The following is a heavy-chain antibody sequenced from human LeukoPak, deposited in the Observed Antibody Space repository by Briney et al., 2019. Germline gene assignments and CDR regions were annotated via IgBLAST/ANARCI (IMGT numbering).Heavy chain of an antibody. J-gene: IGHJ5*02. CDR3: VRGFNRGFDH. D-gene: IGHD1-14*01. Sequence: GGSLRLSCVASGFVVSTNYFSWVRQAPGKGLEWVSVIYSGGTPYYADSVKGRFTISRDISKNTLHLQMDSLRAEDPAVYYCVRGFNRGFDHWGPGTLVTVSS. CDR1: GFVVSTNY. V-gene: IGHV3-53*01. CDR2: IYSGGTP.